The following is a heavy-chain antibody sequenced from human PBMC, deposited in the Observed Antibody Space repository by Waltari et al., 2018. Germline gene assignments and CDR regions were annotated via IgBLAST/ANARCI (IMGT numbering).Heavy chain of an antibody. CDR1: GFTFSSYA. CDR2: ISGSGCST. J-gene: IGHJ4*02. Sequence: EVQLLESGVGLVQPGGSLRLSCAASGFTFSSYAMSWVRQAPGEGLELVSAISGSGCSTDYEDSLKGRFTISRDNSKNTLYLQMNSLRAEDTAVYYCAKTLLDYWGQGTLVTVSS. V-gene: IGHV3-23*01. CDR3: AKTLLDY.